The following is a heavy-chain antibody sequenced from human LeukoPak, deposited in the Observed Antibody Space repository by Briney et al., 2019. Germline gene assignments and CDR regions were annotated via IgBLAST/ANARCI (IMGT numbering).Heavy chain of an antibody. D-gene: IGHD3/OR15-3a*01. CDR1: GGSFSGFY. CDR3: ARHFGT. J-gene: IGHJ4*02. CDR2: VNLSGGA. Sequence: SETLSLTCAIYGGSFSGFYWSWIRQPPGTGLEWIGEVNLSGGAFYNPSLKSRVTISIDTSKQQFFLKLRSVTAADTAVYYCARHFGTWGQGTLVTVSS. V-gene: IGHV4-34*01.